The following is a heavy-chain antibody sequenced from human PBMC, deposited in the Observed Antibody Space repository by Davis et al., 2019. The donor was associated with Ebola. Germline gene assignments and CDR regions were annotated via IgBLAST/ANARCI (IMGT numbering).Heavy chain of an antibody. CDR3: ASEGYCTNGVCPWSYYYGMDV. V-gene: IGHV3-21*01. Sequence: SVKDRFTISRDNAKKSLYLQMNSLRAEDTAVYYCASEGYCTNGVCPWSYYYGMDVWGQGTTVTVSS. J-gene: IGHJ6*02. D-gene: IGHD2-8*01.